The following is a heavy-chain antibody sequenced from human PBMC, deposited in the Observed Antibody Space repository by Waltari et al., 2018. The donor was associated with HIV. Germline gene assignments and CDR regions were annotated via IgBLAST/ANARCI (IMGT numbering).Heavy chain of an antibody. Sequence: QLQLQESGPGLVKPSETLSLTCTVSDGSISGRDYYWGWLRQPPGKGLEWIASIYYTGTTYDNPSLRSRVTMSVDTSKNQFSLKLGSLTAADTAVYYCTRENEDTSDNAFDIWGQGTTVTVSS. CDR3: TRENEDTSDNAFDI. CDR2: IYYTGTT. V-gene: IGHV4-39*07. J-gene: IGHJ3*02. CDR1: DGSISGRDYY. D-gene: IGHD1-1*01.